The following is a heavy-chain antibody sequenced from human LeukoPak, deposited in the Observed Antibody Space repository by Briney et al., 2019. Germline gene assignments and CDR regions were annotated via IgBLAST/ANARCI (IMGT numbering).Heavy chain of an antibody. Sequence: GASVKVSCKASGYTFTDYYIHWVRQAPGQGLEWMGRINPNSGGTNDAQNFQGRVTMTRDTSISTAYMEVSRLRSDDTAVYYCARDLPSTSNWELDYWGQGTLVTVSS. CDR2: INPNSGGT. CDR1: GYTFTDYY. V-gene: IGHV1-2*06. J-gene: IGHJ4*02. D-gene: IGHD7-27*01. CDR3: ARDLPSTSNWELDY.